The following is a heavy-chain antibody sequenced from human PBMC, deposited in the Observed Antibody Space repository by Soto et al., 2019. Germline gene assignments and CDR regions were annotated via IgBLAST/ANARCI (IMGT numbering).Heavy chain of an antibody. Sequence: PSEPLSLTRAVYGGSFSAYSWSWIRQPPEKGLEWIGEITHSGSTYYNPSLKSRVTISVDTSKNQFSLKLSSVTAADTAVYYCARSGRQQLVRRNWFDPLGQETLVTVSS. CDR3: ARSGRQQLVRRNWFDP. CDR1: GGSFSAYS. CDR2: ITHSGST. D-gene: IGHD6-13*01. J-gene: IGHJ5*02. V-gene: IGHV4-34*01.